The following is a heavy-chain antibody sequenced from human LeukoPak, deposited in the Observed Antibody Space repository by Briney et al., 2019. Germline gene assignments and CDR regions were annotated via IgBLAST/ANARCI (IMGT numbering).Heavy chain of an antibody. J-gene: IGHJ6*02. Sequence: GASVKVSCKAFGYTFTSYDINWVRQAPGQGLEWMGWISAYNGNTNYAQKLQGRVTMTTDTSTSTAYMELRSLRSDDTAVYYCARDKGSSYYYYYYGMDVWGQGTTVTVSS. CDR3: ARDKGSSYYYYYYGMDV. D-gene: IGHD1-26*01. CDR2: ISAYNGNT. V-gene: IGHV1-18*01. CDR1: GYTFTSYD.